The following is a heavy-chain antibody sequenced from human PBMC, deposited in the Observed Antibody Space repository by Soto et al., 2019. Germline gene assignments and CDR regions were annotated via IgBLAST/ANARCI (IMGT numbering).Heavy chain of an antibody. CDR1: GFTFNTYG. D-gene: IGHD1-26*01. Sequence: QEQLVESGGGVVQPGRSLRLSCAASGFTFNTYGMHWVRQAPGKGLEWVAVISYDGSDKYYADSVKGRFIISRDNSKNTLYLQMNSLRAEDTAIYYCAKSPNFYCSSPYYYKFYFDFWGQGALVTVSS. CDR2: ISYDGSDK. CDR3: AKSPNFYCSSPYYYKFYFDF. V-gene: IGHV3-30*18. J-gene: IGHJ4*02.